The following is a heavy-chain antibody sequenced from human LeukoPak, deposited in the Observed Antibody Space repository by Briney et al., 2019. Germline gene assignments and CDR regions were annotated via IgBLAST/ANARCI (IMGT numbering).Heavy chain of an antibody. CDR3: AKDARPGYSSSWLGY. V-gene: IGHV3-7*03. CDR2: VNRDGSET. Sequence: GGSLRLSCAASGFALSSHCMTWVRQVPGRGPEWVANVNRDGSETYYLDSVKGRFTISRDNAKNSLYLQMNSLRAEDTALYYCAKDARPGYSSSWLGYWGQGTLVTVSS. J-gene: IGHJ4*02. CDR1: GFALSSHC. D-gene: IGHD6-13*01.